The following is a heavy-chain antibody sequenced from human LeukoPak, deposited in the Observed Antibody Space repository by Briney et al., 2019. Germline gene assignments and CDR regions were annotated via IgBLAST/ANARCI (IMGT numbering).Heavy chain of an antibody. V-gene: IGHV5-10-1*01. CDR2: IDPSDSYT. CDR1: GYSFTSYW. CDR3: AREEGTAMVSYFDY. J-gene: IGHJ4*02. Sequence: GESLKISCKGSGYSFTSYWISWVRQMPGRGLEWMGRIDPSDSYTNYSPSFQGHVTISADKSISTAYLQWSSLKASDTAMYYCAREEGTAMVSYFDYWGQGTLVTVSS. D-gene: IGHD5-18*01.